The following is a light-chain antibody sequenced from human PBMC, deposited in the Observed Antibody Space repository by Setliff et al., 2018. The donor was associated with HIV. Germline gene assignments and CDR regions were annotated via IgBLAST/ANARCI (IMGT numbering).Light chain of an antibody. J-gene: IGLJ1*01. CDR1: SSDVGGHNS. CDR3: SSYSSSRPRV. Sequence: QSALTQPASVSGSLGQSITISCTGTSSDVGGHNSVSWYQQHPGKAPKLMISEVSNRPSGVSSRFSGSKSGNTASLTIAGLQPEDEADYYCSSYSSSRPRVFGTGTKVTVL. CDR2: EVS. V-gene: IGLV2-14*01.